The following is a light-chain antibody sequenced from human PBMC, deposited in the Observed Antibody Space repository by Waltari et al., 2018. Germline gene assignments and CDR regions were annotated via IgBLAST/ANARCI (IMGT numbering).Light chain of an antibody. J-gene: IGKJ2*01. CDR1: QSISIW. Sequence: DKQMTQSPSTLSPSVGDRVSITCRASQSISIWLAWYQQKSGRAPKLLISKSSSLEYGVPSRFSGSGSGTEFTLTITNLQPDDFATYYCQHYNNYPVAFGPGTKLEIK. CDR3: QHYNNYPVA. CDR2: KSS. V-gene: IGKV1-5*03.